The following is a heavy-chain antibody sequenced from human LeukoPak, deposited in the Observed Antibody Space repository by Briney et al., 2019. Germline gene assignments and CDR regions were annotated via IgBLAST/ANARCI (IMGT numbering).Heavy chain of an antibody. Sequence: PSETLSLTCTVSGYSLSSDYYWGWIRQPPGKGLEWIGSIYHSGSTYYNPSLKSRVTISVDTSKNQFSLKLSSVTAADTAVYYCATTPREYSSSWYYFDYWGQGTLVTVSS. CDR1: GYSLSSDYY. J-gene: IGHJ4*02. V-gene: IGHV4-38-2*02. D-gene: IGHD6-13*01. CDR3: ATTPREYSSSWYYFDY. CDR2: IYHSGST.